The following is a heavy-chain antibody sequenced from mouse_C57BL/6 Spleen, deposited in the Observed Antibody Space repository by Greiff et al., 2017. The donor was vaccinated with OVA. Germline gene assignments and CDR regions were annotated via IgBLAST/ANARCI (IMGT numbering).Heavy chain of an antibody. Sequence: QVHVKQSGAELARPGASVKMSCKASGYTFTSSTMNWVKQRPGQGLEWIGYINPSSGYTKYNRKFKDKATLTADKSSSTAYMQLSSLTSEYSAVYYCAAITTVVEGFADWGQGTLVTGAA. J-gene: IGHJ3*01. CDR2: INPSSGYT. V-gene: IGHV1-4*01. CDR3: AAITTVVEGFAD. CDR1: GYTFTSST. D-gene: IGHD1-1*01.